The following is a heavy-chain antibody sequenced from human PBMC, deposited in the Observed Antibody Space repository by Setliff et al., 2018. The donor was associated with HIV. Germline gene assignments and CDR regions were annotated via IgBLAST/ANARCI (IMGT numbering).Heavy chain of an antibody. CDR2: IYPGGARR. V-gene: IGHV1-46*01. CDR3: ARSAHDSETGY. CDR1: GYTFTNYY. J-gene: IGHJ4*02. D-gene: IGHD5-12*01. Sequence: ASVKVSCKASGYTFTNYYMHWVRQAPGQGLEWMGIIYPGGARRSYAQKFQGRVAMTWDTSTSTVYMELSSLRSEDTAFYYCARSAHDSETGYWGQGTLVTVS.